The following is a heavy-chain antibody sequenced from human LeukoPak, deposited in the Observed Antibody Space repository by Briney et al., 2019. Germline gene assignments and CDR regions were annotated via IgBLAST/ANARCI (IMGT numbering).Heavy chain of an antibody. J-gene: IGHJ6*02. D-gene: IGHD3-22*01. CDR2: INSDERRT. V-gene: IGHV3-74*01. CDR1: GFTFSSYW. CDR3: AREEIVVITPSYYGMDV. Sequence: AVTLRLSCAASGFTFSSYWMHRVRQAPGKGLMWVSRINSDERRTSYADSVKGRFTISRDNAKNTMYMQMNSLRAEDTAVYYCAREEIVVITPSYYGMDVWGQGTTVTVYS.